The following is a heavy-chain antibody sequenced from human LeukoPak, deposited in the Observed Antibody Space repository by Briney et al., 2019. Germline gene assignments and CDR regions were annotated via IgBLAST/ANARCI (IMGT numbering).Heavy chain of an antibody. CDR1: GFTVSSNY. J-gene: IGHJ6*02. V-gene: IGHV3-66*01. CDR3: AGRGGGYYSGMDV. Sequence: GGSLRLSCGASGFTVSSNYLSWVRQAREKGRVGVSLFYSGGSTYYADSVKGRFTISRDNSTNTLDLQMTSLRAEDTAVYYCAGRGGGYYSGMDVWGQGTTVTVSS. D-gene: IGHD1-26*01. CDR2: FYSGGST.